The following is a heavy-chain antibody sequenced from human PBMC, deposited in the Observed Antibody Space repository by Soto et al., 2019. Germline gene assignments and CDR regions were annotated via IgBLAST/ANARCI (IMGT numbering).Heavy chain of an antibody. J-gene: IGHJ4*02. Sequence: QLQLQESGPGLVKPSETLSLTCTVSGGSISSSSYYWGWIRQPPGKGLEWIGSIYYSGSTYYNPSLKSRVTLSVDTSKNQFSLKLSSVTAADTAVYYCARSRTTVVTLDYWGQGTLVTVSS. CDR3: ARSRTTVVTLDY. V-gene: IGHV4-39*01. CDR1: GGSISSSSYY. CDR2: IYYSGST. D-gene: IGHD4-17*01.